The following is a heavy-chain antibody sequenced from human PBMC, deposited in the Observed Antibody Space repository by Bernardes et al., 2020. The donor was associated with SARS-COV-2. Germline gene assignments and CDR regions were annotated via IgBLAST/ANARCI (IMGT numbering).Heavy chain of an antibody. D-gene: IGHD2-2*01. J-gene: IGHJ6*02. CDR2: ISYDGSNK. CDR1: TFTSKHSC. CDR3: AKDDCSSTSCPIMDV. V-gene: IGHV3-30*18. Sequence: SLSCSTSTFTSKHSCILLVTQAPAKCREWVDDISYDGSNKYYADSVKGRFTISRDNSKNTLYLQMNSLRAEDTAVYYCAKDDCSSTSCPIMDVWGQGTTVTVSS.